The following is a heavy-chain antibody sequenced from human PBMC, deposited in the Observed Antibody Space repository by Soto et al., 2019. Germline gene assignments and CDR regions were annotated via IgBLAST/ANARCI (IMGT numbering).Heavy chain of an antibody. J-gene: IGHJ1*01. CDR3: AKDEGIYGDYVSSYFQH. CDR2: ISWNSGSI. V-gene: IGHV3-9*01. Sequence: GGSLRLSCAASGFTFDDYAMHWVRQAPGKGLEWVSGISWNSGSIGYADSVKGRFTISRDNAKNSLYLQMNSLRAEDTALYYCAKDEGIYGDYVSSYFQHWGQGTLVTVSS. D-gene: IGHD4-17*01. CDR1: GFTFDDYA.